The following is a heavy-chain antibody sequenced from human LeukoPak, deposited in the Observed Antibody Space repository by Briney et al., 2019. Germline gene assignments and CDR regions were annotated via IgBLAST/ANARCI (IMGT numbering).Heavy chain of an antibody. J-gene: IGHJ4*02. D-gene: IGHD2-21*01. Sequence: PGGSLRLSCAASGFTFDDYAMHWVRQAPGKGLEWVSGISWNSGSIGYADSVKGRFTISRDNAKNSPYLQMNSLRAEDTALYYCAKDMSYVASGFDYWGQGTLVTVSS. CDR3: AKDMSYVASGFDY. CDR2: ISWNSGSI. V-gene: IGHV3-9*01. CDR1: GFTFDDYA.